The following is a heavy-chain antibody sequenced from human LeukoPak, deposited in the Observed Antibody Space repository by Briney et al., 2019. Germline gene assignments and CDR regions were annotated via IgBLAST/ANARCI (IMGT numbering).Heavy chain of an antibody. CDR3: ARLIVPAVRFDP. J-gene: IGHJ5*02. CDR1: GGSSSSYY. CDR2: IYYSGST. V-gene: IGHV4-59*01. Sequence: SETLSLTCAVTGGSSSSYYWSWIRQPPGKGLEWIGYIYYSGSTTYNPSLKSRVTISVDTSKHQFSLKLSSVTAADTAVYYCARLIVPAVRFDPWGQGTLVTVSS. D-gene: IGHD2-2*01.